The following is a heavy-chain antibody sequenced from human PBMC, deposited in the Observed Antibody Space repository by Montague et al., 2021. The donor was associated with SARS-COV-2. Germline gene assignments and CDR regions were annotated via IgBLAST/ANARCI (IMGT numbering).Heavy chain of an antibody. J-gene: IGHJ4*02. Sequence: SLRLSCPASGFTFSYFEMNWVRQAPGKGLEWISYISGAGTTTYYADSVKGRFTISRDNSKNSLYLQMNSLRAEDTAVYYCAKDLVVTDGISDYWGQGTLVTVSS. V-gene: IGHV3-48*03. CDR2: ISGAGTTT. D-gene: IGHD3-22*01. CDR3: AKDLVVTDGISDY. CDR1: GFTFSYFE.